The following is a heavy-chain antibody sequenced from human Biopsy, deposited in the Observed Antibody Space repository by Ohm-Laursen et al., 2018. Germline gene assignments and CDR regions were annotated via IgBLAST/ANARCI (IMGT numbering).Heavy chain of an antibody. CDR1: GGSISSDY. D-gene: IGHD5-12*01. V-gene: IGHV4-31*03. CDR2: IFYSANT. CDR3: ARLGSGDYFPTFFDF. J-gene: IGHJ4*02. Sequence: SQTLPLTCTVSGGSISSDYWSWIRHHPGKGLEWIGNIFYSANTYYNPSLKSRVTISVDTSKNQFSLKLSSVTAADTAVYYCARLGSGDYFPTFFDFWGQGALVTVSS.